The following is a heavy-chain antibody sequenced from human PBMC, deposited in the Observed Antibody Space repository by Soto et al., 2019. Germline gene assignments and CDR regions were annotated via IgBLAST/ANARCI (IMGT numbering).Heavy chain of an antibody. CDR2: ISYDGSNK. D-gene: IGHD2-15*01. V-gene: IGHV3-30-3*01. CDR1: GFTFSSYA. Sequence: QVQLVESGGGVVQPGRSLRLSCAASGFTFSSYAMHWVRQAPGKGLEWVAVISYDGSNKYYADSVKGRVTISRDISKNPLYLQMNSLRAEDTAVYYCARAGGLLRDYWGQGTLVTVSS. J-gene: IGHJ4*02. CDR3: ARAGGLLRDY.